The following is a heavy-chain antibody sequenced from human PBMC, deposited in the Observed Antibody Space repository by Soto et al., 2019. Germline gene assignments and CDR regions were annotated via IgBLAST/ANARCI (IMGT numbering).Heavy chain of an antibody. CDR1: GSAISSTNW. V-gene: IGHV4-4*03. D-gene: IGHD6-19*01. CDR2: THHSGST. J-gene: IGHJ4*02. CDR3: ARYKSDIEVPRRHYLHH. Sequence: PPETLSLTCTDSGSAISSTNWWRWVRQPPGKGLGWIGETHHSGSTNYNHSINIRVSILLDTCNNRFSLKPISVTAADTAVYYCARYKSDIEVPRRHYLHHWGQGTVVT.